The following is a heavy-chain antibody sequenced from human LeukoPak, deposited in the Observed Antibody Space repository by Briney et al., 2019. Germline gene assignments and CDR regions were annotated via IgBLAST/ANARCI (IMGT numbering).Heavy chain of an antibody. V-gene: IGHV3-21*01. CDR2: ISSSSSYI. J-gene: IGHJ5*02. CDR3: ARDSSDFWSGYYTNWFDP. Sequence: GGSLRLSCAASGFTFSSYSMNWVRQAPGKGLEWVSSISSSSSYIYYADSVKGRLTISRDNAKNSLYLQMNSLRAEDTAVYYCARDSSDFWSGYYTNWFDPWGQGTLVTVSS. D-gene: IGHD3-3*01. CDR1: GFTFSSYS.